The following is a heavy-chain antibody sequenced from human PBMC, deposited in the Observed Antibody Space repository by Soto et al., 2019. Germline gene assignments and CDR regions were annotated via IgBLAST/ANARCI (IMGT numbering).Heavy chain of an antibody. V-gene: IGHV4-31*03. J-gene: IGHJ4*02. CDR3: SSLVDYGRSGYNR. CDR1: GGSISGGGYY. Sequence: SETLSLTCTVSGGSISGGGYYCSWIRQHPGKGLEWIGYIYYSGRAYYNPSLKSRVTISLDTSRNQFSLELSSVSAADTAVYYGSSLVDYGRSGYNRWGQGTLVHVPS. CDR2: IYYSGRA. D-gene: IGHD5-12*01.